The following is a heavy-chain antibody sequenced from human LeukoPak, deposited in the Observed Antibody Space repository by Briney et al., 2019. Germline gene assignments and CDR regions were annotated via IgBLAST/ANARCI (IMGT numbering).Heavy chain of an antibody. J-gene: IGHJ6*03. CDR2: ISWNSGSI. D-gene: IGHD2-2*01. CDR1: GFTFDDYA. CDR3: ARAVVPAAMNRGYYYYYMDV. Sequence: PGGSLRLSCAASGFTFDDYAMHWVRQAPGKGLEWVSGISWNSGSIGYADSVKGRFTISRDNAKNSLYLQMNSLRAEDTAVYYCARAVVPAAMNRGYYYYYMDVWGKGTTVTVSS. V-gene: IGHV3-9*01.